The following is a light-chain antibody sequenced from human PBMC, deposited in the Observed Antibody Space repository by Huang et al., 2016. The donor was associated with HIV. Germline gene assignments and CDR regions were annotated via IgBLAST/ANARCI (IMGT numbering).Light chain of an antibody. CDR1: QSVSSN. CDR3: HQYNNWPES. J-gene: IGKJ1*01. CDR2: GAS. V-gene: IGKV3-15*01. Sequence: EILMTQSPGTLSVSPGERVSLSCRASQSVSSNLAWYQQKRGQAPRLLIYGASTRATGSPARFSGSGSGTEFTLTISSLQSEDFAVYYCHQYNNWPESFGQGTKVEIK.